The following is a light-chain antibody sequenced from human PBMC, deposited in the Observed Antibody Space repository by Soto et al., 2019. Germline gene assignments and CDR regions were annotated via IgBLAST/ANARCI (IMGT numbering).Light chain of an antibody. Sequence: DIQMTQSPSSLSASVGDRVTITCRASQSISSYLNWYQQKPGKAPKLLIYAASSLQSGVPSRFSGSGPGIDFTLTIRSLQPEDFATYYCKQSYSTPRTFGQGTKVEIK. J-gene: IGKJ1*01. V-gene: IGKV1-39*01. CDR3: KQSYSTPRT. CDR2: AAS. CDR1: QSISSY.